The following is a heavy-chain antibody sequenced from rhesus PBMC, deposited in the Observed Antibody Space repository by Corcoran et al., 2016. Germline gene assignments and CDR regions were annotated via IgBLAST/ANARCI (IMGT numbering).Heavy chain of an antibody. J-gene: IGHJ3*01. CDR1: GYSISSGYG. V-gene: IGHV4-122*02. Sequence: QLQLQESGPGLVKPSETLSLTCAVSGYSISSGYGWSWIRQPPGKGLEWIGYISYSASTSYNPSLKSRVTIARDTSKNQFSLKLSSVTAADTAVYYCARGRIAAANAFDFWGQGLRVTVSS. CDR3: ARGRIAAANAFDF. D-gene: IGHD6-31*01. CDR2: ISYSAST.